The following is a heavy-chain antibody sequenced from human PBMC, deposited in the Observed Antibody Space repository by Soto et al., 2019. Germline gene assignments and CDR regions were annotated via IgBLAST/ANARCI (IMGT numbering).Heavy chain of an antibody. CDR3: ARDPTGPGSSYAFDI. CDR1: GFTFSSYL. D-gene: IGHD3-10*01. J-gene: IGHJ3*02. Sequence: PGGSLRLSCAASGFTFSSYLMHWVRQAPGKGLVWVSRINSDGSSTSYADSVKGRFTISRDNAKNTLYLQMNSLRAEDTAVYYCARDPTGPGSSYAFDIWGQGTMVTVSS. CDR2: INSDGSST. V-gene: IGHV3-74*01.